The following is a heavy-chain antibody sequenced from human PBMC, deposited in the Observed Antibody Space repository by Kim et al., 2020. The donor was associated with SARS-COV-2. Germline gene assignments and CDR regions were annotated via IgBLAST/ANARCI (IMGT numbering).Heavy chain of an antibody. CDR1: GGSVSSYY. V-gene: IGHV4-59*02. Sequence: SETLSLTCSVSGGSVSSYYWAWIRQSPGKGLEWVGYMYYGGARGYNPPLESRVTISLDTSKNQVSLRMTSVTAADTAVYYCVKMAPGSCPGGSCYFFD. J-gene: IGHJ4*01. CDR2: MYYGGAR. D-gene: IGHD2-8*02. CDR3: VKMAPGSCPGGSCYFFD.